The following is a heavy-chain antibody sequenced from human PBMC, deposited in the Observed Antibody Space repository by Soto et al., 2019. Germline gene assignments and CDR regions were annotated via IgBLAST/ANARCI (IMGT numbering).Heavy chain of an antibody. J-gene: IGHJ5*02. D-gene: IGHD3-3*01. Sequence: GGSLRLSCAASGFSFSIYWMSWVRQAPGKGLEWVANVKPDETEKYYVDSVKGRFTISRGNAKNSLYLQMNSLRAEDTAVYYCARWYGSMNYCDFWSGYYGNWFDPWGQGTLVTVSS. CDR3: ARWYGSMNYCDFWSGYYGNWFDP. V-gene: IGHV3-7*01. CDR2: VKPDETEK. CDR1: GFSFSIYW.